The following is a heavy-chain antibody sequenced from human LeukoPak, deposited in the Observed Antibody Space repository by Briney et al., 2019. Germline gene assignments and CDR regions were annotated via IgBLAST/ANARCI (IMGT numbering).Heavy chain of an antibody. J-gene: IGHJ4*02. V-gene: IGHV1-24*01. D-gene: IGHD3-10*01. CDR3: ATDRYYYGSGSYYLVY. CDR2: FDPEDGET. Sequence: ASVKVSCKVSGYTLTELSMHWVRQAPGKGLEWMGGFDPEDGETIYAQKFQGRDTMTEDTSTDTAYMELSSLRSEDTAVYYCATDRYYYGSGSYYLVYWGQGTLVTVSS. CDR1: GYTLTELS.